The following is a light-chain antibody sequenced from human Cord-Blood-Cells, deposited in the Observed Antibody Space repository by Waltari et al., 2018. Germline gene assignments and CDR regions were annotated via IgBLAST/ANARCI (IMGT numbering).Light chain of an antibody. Sequence: QSALTQPRSVSGSPGQSVTISCTGTSSDFGGYNYVSWYQQHPGKAPKLMIYDVSKRPSGVPDRFSGSKSGNTASLTISGLQAEDEDDYYCCSYAGSYTVVFGGGTKLTVL. V-gene: IGLV2-11*01. CDR1: SSDFGGYNY. J-gene: IGLJ2*01. CDR2: DVS. CDR3: CSYAGSYTVV.